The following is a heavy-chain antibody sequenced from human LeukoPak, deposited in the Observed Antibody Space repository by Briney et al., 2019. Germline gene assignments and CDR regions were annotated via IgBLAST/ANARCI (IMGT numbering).Heavy chain of an antibody. Sequence: PSETLSLTCTVSGGSISSYYWTWIRQSPGKGLEWIGYIFYNGNTIYNPSPKSRVTISVDTSREQFSLRLDSLSAAGTALYYCARVYCSTTSCYAIDYWGRGRLVSVCS. CDR2: IFYNGNT. D-gene: IGHD2-2*01. J-gene: IGHJ4*02. CDR3: ARVYCSTTSCYAIDY. V-gene: IGHV4-59*01. CDR1: GGSISSYY.